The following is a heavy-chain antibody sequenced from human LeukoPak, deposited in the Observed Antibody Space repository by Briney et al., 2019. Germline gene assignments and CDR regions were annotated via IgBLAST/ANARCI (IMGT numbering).Heavy chain of an antibody. CDR1: GGSISSSSYY. Sequence: SETLSLTCTVSGGSISSSSYYWGWIRQPPGKGLEWIGTIHYRGNTYYNPSLKSRVAISVDTSKNQFSLKLSSVTAADTAVYYCARVRYDFWSGYYMDVWGKGTTVTVSS. J-gene: IGHJ6*03. D-gene: IGHD3-3*01. CDR3: ARVRYDFWSGYYMDV. CDR2: IHYRGNT. V-gene: IGHV4-39*07.